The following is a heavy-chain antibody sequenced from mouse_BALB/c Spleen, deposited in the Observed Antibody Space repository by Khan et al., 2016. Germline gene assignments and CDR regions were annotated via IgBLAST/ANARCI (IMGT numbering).Heavy chain of an antibody. CDR3: ASRTPSFYAMDY. CDR2: IDPFNGGT. V-gene: IGHV1S135*01. CDR1: GYSFTSYY. J-gene: IGHJ4*01. Sequence: VQLQQSGPELMKPGASVKISCKASGYSFTSYYMHWVKKSHGKSLEWIGYIDPFNGGTSYNQKFKGKDTLTVDKSSRTAYMHLSSLTSEDSAVYYCASRTPSFYAMDYWCHGTSVTFSS.